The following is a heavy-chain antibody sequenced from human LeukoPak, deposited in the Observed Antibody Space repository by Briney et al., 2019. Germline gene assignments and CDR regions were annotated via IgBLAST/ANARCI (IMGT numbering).Heavy chain of an antibody. CDR2: IDPSDSYT. D-gene: IGHD3-3*01. J-gene: IGHJ5*02. CDR1: GYTFTSQR. Sequence: GESLKISCKGSGYTFTSQRNTWVPQMPGKGVEGMGRIDPSDSYTNYSPSFQGHVTISVDKSISTAYLQWGSLKASDTAMYYCARDLSRNCYDPWGQGTLVIVSS. V-gene: IGHV5-10-1*01. CDR3: ARDLSRNCYDP.